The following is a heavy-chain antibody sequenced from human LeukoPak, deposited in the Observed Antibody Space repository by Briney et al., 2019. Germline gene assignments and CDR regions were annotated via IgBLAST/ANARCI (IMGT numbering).Heavy chain of an antibody. CDR2: INHSGST. Sequence: SETLSLTCAVYGGSFRGYYWSWIRQPPGKGLEWIGEINHSGSTNYNPSLKSRVTISVDTSKNQFSLKLSSVTAADTAVYYCARSRAVQLWLQRGGYWFDPWGQGTLVTVSS. CDR1: GGSFRGYY. CDR3: ARSRAVQLWLQRGGYWFDP. D-gene: IGHD5-18*01. J-gene: IGHJ5*02. V-gene: IGHV4-34*01.